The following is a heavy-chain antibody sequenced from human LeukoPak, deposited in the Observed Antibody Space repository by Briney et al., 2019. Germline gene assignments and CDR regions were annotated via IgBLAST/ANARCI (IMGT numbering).Heavy chain of an antibody. D-gene: IGHD2-2*01. CDR3: ARRYCSSTSCYGAFDI. V-gene: IGHV3-20*04. Sequence: RSGGSLRLSCAASGFTFDDYGMSWVRQAPGKGLEWVSGINWNGGSTGYADSVKGRFTISRDNAKNSLYLQMNSLRAEDTALYYCARRYCSSTSCYGAFDIWGQGTMVTVSS. J-gene: IGHJ3*02. CDR1: GFTFDDYG. CDR2: INWNGGST.